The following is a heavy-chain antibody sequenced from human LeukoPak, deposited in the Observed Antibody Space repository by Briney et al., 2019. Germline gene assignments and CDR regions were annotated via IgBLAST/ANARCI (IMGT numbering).Heavy chain of an antibody. CDR3: AREKYSSGFFDY. CDR1: GFTFSSYA. D-gene: IGHD6-19*01. V-gene: IGHV3-23*01. Sequence: GGSLRLSCAASGFTFSSYAMSWVRQAPGKGLEWVSAISGSVGRTYYAGSVKGRFTISRDNSKNTLYLQMNSLRAEDTAIYYRAREKYSSGFFDYWGKGTVVTVSS. CDR2: ISGSVGRT. J-gene: IGHJ4*02.